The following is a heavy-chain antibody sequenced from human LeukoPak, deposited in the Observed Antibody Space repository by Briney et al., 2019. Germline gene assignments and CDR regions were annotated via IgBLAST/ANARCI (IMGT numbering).Heavy chain of an antibody. CDR1: GGSISSYY. D-gene: IGHD5-18*01. Sequence: PSETLSLTCTVSGGSISSYYWSWIRQPAGKGLEWIGRIYTSGSTNYKPSLKSRVTMSVDTSKNQFSLKLSSVTAADTAVYYCASGLTIRGYRYGLDYWGQGTLVTVSS. V-gene: IGHV4-4*07. J-gene: IGHJ4*02. CDR3: ASGLTIRGYRYGLDY. CDR2: IYTSGST.